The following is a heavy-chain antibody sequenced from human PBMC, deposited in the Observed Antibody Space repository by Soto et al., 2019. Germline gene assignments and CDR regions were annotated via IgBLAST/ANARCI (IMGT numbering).Heavy chain of an antibody. J-gene: IGHJ6*02. CDR3: ARDYYGMDV. CDR1: GGSISSGGYS. Sequence: TLSLTCTVSGGSISSGGYSWTWIRQSPGKGLEWIGYTYQSGSAYYNPSLKSRVTISVDRSKNQFSLNLTSVTAADTAVYYCARDYYGMDVWGQGTTVTVSS. CDR2: TYQSGSA. V-gene: IGHV4-30-2*06.